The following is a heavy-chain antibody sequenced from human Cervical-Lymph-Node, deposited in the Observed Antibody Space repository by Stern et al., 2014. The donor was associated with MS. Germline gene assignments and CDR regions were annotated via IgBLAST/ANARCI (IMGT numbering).Heavy chain of an antibody. Sequence: QVTLKESGPTLVKPTQTLTLTCTFSGFSLTTNGVGVGWIRQPPGKALEWLALIYWDDDNRYSPSMKSRLTITKDPSKNQLALKMTNMDPVNTATYYCAHFSSPTSFHYWGQGTLVTVSS. CDR1: GFSLTTNGVG. CDR3: AHFSSPTSFHY. J-gene: IGHJ4*02. CDR2: IYWDDDN. V-gene: IGHV2-5*02. D-gene: IGHD2-2*01.